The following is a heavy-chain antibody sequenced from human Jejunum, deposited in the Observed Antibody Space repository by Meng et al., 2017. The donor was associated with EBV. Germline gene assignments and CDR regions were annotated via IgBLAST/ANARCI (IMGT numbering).Heavy chain of an antibody. D-gene: IGHD3-22*01. CDR3: ARDQGRDYDSSTYYTH. V-gene: IGHV1-69*06. CDR1: GGTFSSYV. J-gene: IGHJ4*02. Sequence: QVELGQSGAEVKKPGSPVKVSCKASGGTFSSYVINWVRQAPGQGLEWMGGIIPIFGRTNYALEFQDRVTITADKFTSTVYMEMSSLKSEDTAVYYCARDQGRDYDSSTYYTHWGRGTLVTVSS. CDR2: IIPIFGRT.